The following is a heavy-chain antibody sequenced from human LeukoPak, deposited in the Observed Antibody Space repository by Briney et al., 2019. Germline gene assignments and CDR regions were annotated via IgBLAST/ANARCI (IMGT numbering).Heavy chain of an antibody. CDR2: ISWDGGIT. CDR1: GYTFDDYT. D-gene: IGHD1-14*01. V-gene: IGHV3-43*01. J-gene: IGHJ4*02. Sequence: GGSLRLSCAASGYTFDDYTMHWVRQAPGKGLEWVSLISWDGGITDYADSVKGRFTISRDNSKNSLYLQMNSLRTEDTALYYCAKDTSDHGDYFDYWGQGTLVTVSS. CDR3: AKDTSDHGDYFDY.